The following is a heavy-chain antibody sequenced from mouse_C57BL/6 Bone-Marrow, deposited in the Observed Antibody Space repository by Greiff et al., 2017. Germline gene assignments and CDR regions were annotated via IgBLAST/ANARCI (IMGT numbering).Heavy chain of an antibody. D-gene: IGHD2-1*01. CDR1: GFTFSSYA. CDR3: ARDYGNYGFAY. J-gene: IGHJ3*01. Sequence: EVQLVESGGGLVKPGGSLKLSCAASGFTFSSYAMSWVRQTPEKRLEWVATISDGGSYTYYPDNVKGRFTLSRDNAKNNLYLQMSHLKSEDTAMYYCARDYGNYGFAYWGQGTLVTVSA. V-gene: IGHV5-4*01. CDR2: ISDGGSYT.